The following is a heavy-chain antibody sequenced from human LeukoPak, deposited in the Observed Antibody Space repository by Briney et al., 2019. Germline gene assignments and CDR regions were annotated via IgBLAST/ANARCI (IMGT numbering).Heavy chain of an antibody. Sequence: PGGSLRLSCAPSRDTFSSDWMYWVRHGPEKRLVWVSRINPGGSTTGYGDSVKGRFTISRDNAKNTLYLQMNSLRAEDSGVYYCARELSGGLHYWGQGTLVSVSS. CDR2: INPGGSTT. CDR3: ARELSGGLHY. J-gene: IGHJ4*02. CDR1: RDTFSSDW. D-gene: IGHD4-23*01. V-gene: IGHV3-74*01.